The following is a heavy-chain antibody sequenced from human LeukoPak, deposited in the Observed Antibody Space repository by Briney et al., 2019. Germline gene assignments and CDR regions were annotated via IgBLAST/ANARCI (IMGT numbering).Heavy chain of an antibody. V-gene: IGHV3-23*01. D-gene: IGHD6-19*01. CDR1: GFTFSNYA. J-gene: IGHJ4*02. Sequence: PGGSLRLSCAASGFTFSNYAMNWVRQAPGKGLEWVSAISGSGGSTYYADSVKGRFAISRDNSKNTLYLQINSLRAEDTAVYYCAKDSSGWHPYYFDYWGQGTLVTVSS. CDR2: ISGSGGST. CDR3: AKDSSGWHPYYFDY.